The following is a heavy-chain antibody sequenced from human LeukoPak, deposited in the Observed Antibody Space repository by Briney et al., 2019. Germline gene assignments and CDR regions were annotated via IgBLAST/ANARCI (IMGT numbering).Heavy chain of an antibody. Sequence: GGSLRLSCAASGFTFSSYAMSWVRQAPGKGLEWVSGMSTSGDTTYYADSVKGRFTISRDTSKNTLYLQMSSLRAEDSAIYYCAKGYNGHSRTYWYFDLWGRGTLVTVYS. J-gene: IGHJ2*01. CDR2: MSTSGDTT. CDR1: GFTFSSYA. CDR3: AKGYNGHSRTYWYFDL. V-gene: IGHV3-23*01. D-gene: IGHD2-2*02.